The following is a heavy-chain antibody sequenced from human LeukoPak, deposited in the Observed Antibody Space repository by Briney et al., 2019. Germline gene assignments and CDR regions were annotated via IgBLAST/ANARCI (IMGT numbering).Heavy chain of an antibody. CDR1: GYTFTSYA. V-gene: IGHV1-3*01. J-gene: IGHJ4*02. D-gene: IGHD6-13*01. Sequence: ASVKVSCKASGYTFTSYAMHWVRQAPGQRLEWMGWINAGNGNTKYSQKSQGRVTITRDTSASTAYMELSSLRSEDTAVYYCARRAWAAAGTPFDYWGQGTLVTVSS. CDR2: INAGNGNT. CDR3: ARRAWAAAGTPFDY.